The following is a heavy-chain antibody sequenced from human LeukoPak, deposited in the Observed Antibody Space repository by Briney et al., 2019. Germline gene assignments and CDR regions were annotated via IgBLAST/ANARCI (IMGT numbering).Heavy chain of an antibody. CDR2: IGDSGGST. V-gene: IGHV3-23*01. D-gene: IGHD3-16*01. CDR1: GFTFSNYG. J-gene: IGHJ6*03. Sequence: PGGSLRLSCAASGFTFSNYGMSWVRQAPGEGLEWVSGIGDSGGSTYYADSVKGRFTISRDNSKNTLYLQMNSLRAEDTAVYYCARVPLGDYYMDVWDKGTTVTVSS. CDR3: ARVPLGDYYMDV.